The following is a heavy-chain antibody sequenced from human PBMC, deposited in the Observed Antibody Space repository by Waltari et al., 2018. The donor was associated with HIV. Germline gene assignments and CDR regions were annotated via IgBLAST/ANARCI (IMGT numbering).Heavy chain of an antibody. J-gene: IGHJ4*02. Sequence: QVQLVQSGAEVKKPGASVKVSCKASGYTFNGYYMHWVRQAPGQGLEWMGWINPNSGGTNYAQKFQGRVTMTRDTSISTAYMELSRLRSDDTAVYYCARPINLYYYDSSGYYYWGQGTLVTVSS. CDR1: GYTFNGYY. D-gene: IGHD3-22*01. CDR2: INPNSGGT. CDR3: ARPINLYYYDSSGYYY. V-gene: IGHV1-2*02.